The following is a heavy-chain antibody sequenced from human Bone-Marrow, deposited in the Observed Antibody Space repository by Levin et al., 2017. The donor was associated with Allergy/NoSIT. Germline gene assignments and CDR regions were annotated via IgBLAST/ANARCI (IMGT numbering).Heavy chain of an antibody. Sequence: SETLSLTCTVSGGSISSSSKYCGWVRQPPGKGLEWIASDYYSGSTYYNPSLKSRVTISVDTSKRQFSLRVNSVTAAATAVYYCATGDAVFDHLRQGTLVTVSS. CDR1: GGSISSSSKY. CDR2: DYYSGST. CDR3: ATGDAVFDH. J-gene: IGHJ4*02. V-gene: IGHV4-39*07.